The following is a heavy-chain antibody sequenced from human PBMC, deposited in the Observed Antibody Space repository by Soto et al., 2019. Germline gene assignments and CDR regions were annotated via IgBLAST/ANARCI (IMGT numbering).Heavy chain of an antibody. J-gene: IGHJ4*02. CDR2: INPNSGGT. CDR1: GYTFTGYY. Sequence: ASVKVSCKASGYTFTGYYMHWVRQAPGQGLEWMGWINPNSGGTNYAQKFQGRVTMTRDTSISTAYMELSRLRSDDTAVYYCARARAVAGPFDYWGLGTLVTVSS. D-gene: IGHD6-19*01. CDR3: ARARAVAGPFDY. V-gene: IGHV1-2*02.